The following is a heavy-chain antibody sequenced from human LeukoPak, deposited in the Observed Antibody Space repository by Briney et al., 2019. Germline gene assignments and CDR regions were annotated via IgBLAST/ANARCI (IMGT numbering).Heavy chain of an antibody. CDR2: ISSSGSTI. J-gene: IGHJ4*02. D-gene: IGHD5-24*01. V-gene: IGHV3-11*04. CDR1: GFTLSDYY. Sequence: TGGSLRLSCAASGFTLSDYYMSWIRQAPGKGLEWVSYISSSGSTIYYADSVKGRFTISRDNAKNSLHLQMNSLRAEDTAVYYCARVLLADGYKEMAVVGYFDYWGQGTLVTVSS. CDR3: ARVLLADGYKEMAVVGYFDY.